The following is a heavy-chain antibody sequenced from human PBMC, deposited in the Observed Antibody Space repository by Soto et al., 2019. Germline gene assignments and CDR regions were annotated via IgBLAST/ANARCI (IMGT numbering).Heavy chain of an antibody. J-gene: IGHJ4*02. CDR3: ARGMSGDLTWALY. CDR2: IIPIFGTA. D-gene: IGHD3-3*01. CDR1: GGTFSSYA. Sequence: SVKVSCKASGGTFSSYAIRWVRQAPGHGLEWMGGIIPIFGTANYAQKFQGRVTITADESTSTAYMELSSLRSEDTAVYYCARGMSGDLTWALYWGQGTLVTVSS. V-gene: IGHV1-69*13.